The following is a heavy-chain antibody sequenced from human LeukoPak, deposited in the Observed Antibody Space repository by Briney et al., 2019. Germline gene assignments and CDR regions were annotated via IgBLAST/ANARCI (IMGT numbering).Heavy chain of an antibody. CDR1: GLTFNNYA. Sequence: GGSLRLSCAASGLTFNNYAMSWVRQAPGMGLQWLSYVSGSGGATYYAASVKGRFTISRDNSKNTVYLQMGGLRAEDTAVYYCAKNRGGTYKYYMDVWGNGTTVTVSS. D-gene: IGHD1-1*01. CDR3: AKNRGGTYKYYMDV. V-gene: IGHV3-23*01. CDR2: VSGSGGAT. J-gene: IGHJ6*03.